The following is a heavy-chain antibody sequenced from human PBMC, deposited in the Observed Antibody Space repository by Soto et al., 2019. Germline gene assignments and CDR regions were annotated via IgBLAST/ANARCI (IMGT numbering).Heavy chain of an antibody. CDR2: IIPILGIA. CDR1: GGTFSSYT. J-gene: IGHJ3*02. CDR3: ARERGPKDIVVVPAATHDAFDI. Sequence: QVQLVQSGAEVKKPGSSVKVSCKASGGTFSSYTISWVRQAPGQGLEWMGRIIPILGIANYAQKFQGRVTITADKSTRTAYMELSSLRSEDTAVYYCARERGPKDIVVVPAATHDAFDIWGQGTMVTVSS. V-gene: IGHV1-69*08. D-gene: IGHD2-2*01.